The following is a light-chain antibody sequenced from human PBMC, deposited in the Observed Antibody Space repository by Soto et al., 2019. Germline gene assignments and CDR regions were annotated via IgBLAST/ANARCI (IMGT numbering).Light chain of an antibody. V-gene: IGKV3-20*01. CDR1: QSVSSSY. CDR3: QQYGSSPKT. J-gene: IGKJ1*01. Sequence: PWERSTLSCSASQSVSSSYLAWYQQKPGQAPRLLIYGASSRATGIPDRFSGSGSGTDFTLTISRLEPEDFAVYYCQQYGSSPKTFGQGTKVDIK. CDR2: GAS.